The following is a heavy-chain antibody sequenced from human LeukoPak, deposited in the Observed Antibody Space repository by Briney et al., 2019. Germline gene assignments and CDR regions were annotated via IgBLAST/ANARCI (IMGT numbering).Heavy chain of an antibody. D-gene: IGHD3-22*01. CDR1: GFTFRRYE. CDR2: IGSSGSTI. J-gene: IGHJ4*02. V-gene: IGHV3-48*03. Sequence: PGVSLRLSCAASGFTFRRYEMNWVRQAPGKGLEWVSYIGSSGSTIYYADSVKGRFTISRDNAKNSLYLQMNSLRAEDTAVYYCARANYYDISGYDYWGQGTLVT. CDR3: ARANYYDISGYDY.